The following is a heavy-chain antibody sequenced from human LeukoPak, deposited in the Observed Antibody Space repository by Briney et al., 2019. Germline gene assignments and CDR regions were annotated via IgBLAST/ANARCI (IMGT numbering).Heavy chain of an antibody. Sequence: GGSLRLSCAASGFTFSSYGMHWVRQAPGKGLEWVAFIRYDGSNKYYADSVKGRFTISRDNSKNTLYLQMNSLRAEDTAVYYCAKSLVVPAAPNWFDPWGQGTLVTLSS. CDR1: GFTFSSYG. D-gene: IGHD2-2*01. CDR2: IRYDGSNK. J-gene: IGHJ5*02. V-gene: IGHV3-30*02. CDR3: AKSLVVPAAPNWFDP.